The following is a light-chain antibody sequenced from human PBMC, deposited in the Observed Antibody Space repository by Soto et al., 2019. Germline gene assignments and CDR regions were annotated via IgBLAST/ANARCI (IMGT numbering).Light chain of an antibody. Sequence: EILMTQSPATRSVSPGERATLSCRASQSVDSNLAWYQQKPGQAPRLLIYGASTRATGISARFSGSGSGTESTLTISSLQSEDFGVYYCQQYNNWWTFGQGTKVDIK. V-gene: IGKV3-15*01. CDR3: QQYNNWWT. CDR2: GAS. J-gene: IGKJ1*01. CDR1: QSVDSN.